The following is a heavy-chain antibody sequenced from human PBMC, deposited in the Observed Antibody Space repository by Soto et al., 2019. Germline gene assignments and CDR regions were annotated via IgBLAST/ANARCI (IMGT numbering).Heavy chain of an antibody. J-gene: IGHJ1*01. V-gene: IGHV5-51*01. D-gene: IGHD2-15*01. CDR2: TYPGDSAT. CDR3: AASRRHATDQLWPY. Sequence: PGESLKISCKISGFAFSNYWVGWVRQMHGKGFEWMGITYPGDSATKYSPSFQGHVTISSDKSTNTAYLQWSSLRASDTAIYFCAASRRHATDQLWPYWGQGTLVTVSS. CDR1: GFAFSNYW.